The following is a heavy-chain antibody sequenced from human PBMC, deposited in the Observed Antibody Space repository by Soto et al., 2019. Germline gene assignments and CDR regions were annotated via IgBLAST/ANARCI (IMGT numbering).Heavy chain of an antibody. CDR3: ARDEAYYDISISYFAT. CDR1: GYTFTSYG. D-gene: IGHD3-9*01. V-gene: IGHV1-18*01. CDR2: ISAYNGNT. J-gene: IGHJ3*01. Sequence: ASVKVSCKASGYTFTSYGISWVRQAPGQGLEWMGWISAYNGNTNYAQKLQGRVTMTTDTSTSPAYMDLSSLRSDDTAVYYCARDEAYYDISISYFATWGQGTMGTVSS.